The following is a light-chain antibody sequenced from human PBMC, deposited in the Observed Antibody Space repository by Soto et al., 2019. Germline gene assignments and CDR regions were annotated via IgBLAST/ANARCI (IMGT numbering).Light chain of an antibody. Sequence: DIVMTQSPDSLAVSLGERATINCKSSQSLLYNSNNKNYLAWYQQEPGQPPKLLIYWASTRESGVPDRFSGSGCGTDFTLTSSNLQAEDVAVYYCHQYYSVPLTFGGGTKVEIK. V-gene: IGKV4-1*01. CDR1: QSLLYNSNNKNY. CDR3: HQYYSVPLT. CDR2: WAS. J-gene: IGKJ4*01.